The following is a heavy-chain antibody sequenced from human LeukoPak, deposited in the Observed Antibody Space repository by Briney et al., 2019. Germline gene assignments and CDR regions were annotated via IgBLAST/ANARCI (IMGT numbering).Heavy chain of an antibody. Sequence: ASVKVSCKASGYTFSGYYMHWVRQAPGQGLEWMGWINPNSGGTKYVQKFQGRVTMTRDTSISTAYMELSRLRSDDTAVYYCASGSLASHFDHWGQGTLVTVSS. D-gene: IGHD3-16*01. CDR2: INPNSGGT. CDR1: GYTFSGYY. CDR3: ASGSLASHFDH. V-gene: IGHV1-2*02. J-gene: IGHJ4*02.